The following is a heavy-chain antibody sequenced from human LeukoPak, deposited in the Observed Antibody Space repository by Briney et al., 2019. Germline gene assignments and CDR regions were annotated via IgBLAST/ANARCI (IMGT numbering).Heavy chain of an antibody. CDR2: ISSNGGST. D-gene: IGHD2-2*01. Sequence: GGSLRLSCSASGFTFSSYAMHWVRQAPGKGLEYVSAISSNGGSTYYADSVKGRFTISRDNSKNTRYLQMSSLRAEDTAVYYCVKGYCSSTSCYVGHFDYWGQGTLVTVSS. CDR3: VKGYCSSTSCYVGHFDY. CDR1: GFTFSSYA. J-gene: IGHJ4*02. V-gene: IGHV3-64D*06.